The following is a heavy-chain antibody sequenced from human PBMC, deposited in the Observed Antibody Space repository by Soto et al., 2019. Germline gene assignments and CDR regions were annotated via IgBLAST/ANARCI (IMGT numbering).Heavy chain of an antibody. CDR1: GYAFTCYA. J-gene: IGHJ6*03. V-gene: IGHV1-3*01. D-gene: IGHD4-4*01. CDR3: ARVTTVGHYYYYYYMDV. CDR2: INAGNGNT. Sequence: ASVKVSCKASGYAFTCYAMYWVRHAPGQRLEWMGWINAGNGNTKYSQKFQGRVTITRDTSASTAYMELSSLRSEDTAVYYCARVTTVGHYYYYYYMDVWGKGTTVTVSS.